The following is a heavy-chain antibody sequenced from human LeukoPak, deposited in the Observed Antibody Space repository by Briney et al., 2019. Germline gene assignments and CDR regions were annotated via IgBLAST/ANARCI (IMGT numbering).Heavy chain of an antibody. D-gene: IGHD1-14*01. CDR3: ARGVEPLAANTLAY. CDR2: LYSDGNT. CDR1: GFTVITND. Sequence: GGSLRLSCAASGFTVITNDMTWVGQAPGKGLEWVSVLYSDGNTKYADSVQGRFIISRDNSKNTLYLEMNSLIRHDTAVYYCARGVEPLAANTLAYWGQGTLVTVSS. J-gene: IGHJ4*02. V-gene: IGHV3-53*01.